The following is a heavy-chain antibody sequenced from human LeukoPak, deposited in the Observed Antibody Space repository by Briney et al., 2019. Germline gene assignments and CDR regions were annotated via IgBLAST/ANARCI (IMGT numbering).Heavy chain of an antibody. CDR1: GFTFSTYW. J-gene: IGHJ4*02. D-gene: IGHD5-12*01. Sequence: PGGSLRLSCAASGFTFSTYWMHWVRQAPGKGLVWVSRINSDGSITNYADSVKGRFTISRDNAKNTLYLQMNSLRAEDTAIYYCARDGGTSGYEDYWGQGTLVTVSS. V-gene: IGHV3-74*01. CDR3: ARDGGTSGYEDY. CDR2: INSDGSIT.